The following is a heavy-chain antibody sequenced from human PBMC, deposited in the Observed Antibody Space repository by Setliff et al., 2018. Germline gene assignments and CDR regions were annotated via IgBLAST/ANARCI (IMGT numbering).Heavy chain of an antibody. CDR3: ATEGGSTITRHYMDV. CDR1: GGSFNTYA. Sequence: GASVKVSCKASGGSFNTYAISWVRQAPGQGLEWLGGIIPAFGATNYAQKFQGRLTITTDKPTTTAYMELSSLRSDDTAVYYCATEGGSTITRHYMDVWGKGTTVTVSS. D-gene: IGHD4-4*01. CDR2: IIPAFGAT. V-gene: IGHV1-69*05. J-gene: IGHJ6*03.